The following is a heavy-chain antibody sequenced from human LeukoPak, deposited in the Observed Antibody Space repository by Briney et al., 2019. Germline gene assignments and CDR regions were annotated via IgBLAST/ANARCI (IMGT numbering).Heavy chain of an antibody. CDR1: GYTFTSYD. D-gene: IGHD6-19*01. CDR3: ARFGVGYSSGFTPVGVPGLPDY. CDR2: ISAYNGNT. Sequence: GASVKVSCKASGYTFTSYDISWVRQAPGQGLEWMGWISAYNGNTNYAQKLQGRVTMTTDTSTSTAYMELRGLRSDDTAVYYCARFGVGYSSGFTPVGVPGLPDYWGQGTLVTVSS. V-gene: IGHV1-18*01. J-gene: IGHJ4*02.